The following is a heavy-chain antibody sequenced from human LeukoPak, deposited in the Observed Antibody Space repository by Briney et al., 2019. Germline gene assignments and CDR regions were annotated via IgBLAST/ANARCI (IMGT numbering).Heavy chain of an antibody. CDR2: ISSSSTYI. CDR3: ARAKPKNMVRGLIMRRESRYYFDY. CDR1: GFTFSTYS. Sequence: PGGSLRLSCAASGFTFSTYSMNWVRQAPGKGLAWVSSISSSSTYIYYADSVKGRFTISRDNAKNSLYLQMNSLRAEDTAVYHCARAKPKNMVRGLIMRRESRYYFDYWGQGTLVTVSS. V-gene: IGHV3-21*01. J-gene: IGHJ4*02. D-gene: IGHD3-10*01.